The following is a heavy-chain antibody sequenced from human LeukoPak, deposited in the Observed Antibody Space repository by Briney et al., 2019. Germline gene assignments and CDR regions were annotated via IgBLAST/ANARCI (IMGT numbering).Heavy chain of an antibody. Sequence: ASVKVSCKASGYTFTSYGISWVRQAPGQGLEWMGWISAYNGNTNYAQKLQGRVTMTTDTSTSTAYMELRSLRSDDTAVYYCARVWEWLSAKTYYYYYMDVWGKGTTVTASS. CDR1: GYTFTSYG. J-gene: IGHJ6*03. D-gene: IGHD3-3*01. V-gene: IGHV1-18*01. CDR2: ISAYNGNT. CDR3: ARVWEWLSAKTYYYYYMDV.